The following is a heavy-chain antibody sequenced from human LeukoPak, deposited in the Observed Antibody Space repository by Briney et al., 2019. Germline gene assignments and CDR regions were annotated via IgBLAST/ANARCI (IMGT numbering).Heavy chain of an antibody. CDR2: ISAYNGNT. CDR1: GYTFTSYG. Sequence: GASVKVSCKASGYTFTSYGISWVRQAPGQGLEWMGWISAYNGNTNYAQKLQGRVTMTTDTSTSTAYMELRSLRSDDTAVYYCARDSDIVVVPASTRKLDYWGQGTLVTVSS. CDR3: ARDSDIVVVPASTRKLDY. J-gene: IGHJ4*02. V-gene: IGHV1-18*01. D-gene: IGHD2-2*01.